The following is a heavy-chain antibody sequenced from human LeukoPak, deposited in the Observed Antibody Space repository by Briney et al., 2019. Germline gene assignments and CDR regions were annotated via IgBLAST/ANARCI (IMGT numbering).Heavy chain of an antibody. D-gene: IGHD5-12*01. J-gene: IGHJ3*02. CDR3: ARVNWSGYDFRGAFDI. Sequence: PSETLSLTCTVSGGSLSSYYWSWIRQPPGKGLEWIGYIYYSGSTNYNPSLKSRVTISVDTSKKQFSLKLSSVTAADTAVYYCARVNWSGYDFRGAFDIWGQGKTVTVSS. CDR1: GGSLSSYY. CDR2: IYYSGST. V-gene: IGHV4-59*01.